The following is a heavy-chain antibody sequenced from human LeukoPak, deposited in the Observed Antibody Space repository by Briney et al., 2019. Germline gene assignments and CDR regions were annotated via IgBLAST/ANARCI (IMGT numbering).Heavy chain of an antibody. CDR3: ARGWDYDSGGRPTAYVY. D-gene: IGHD3-22*01. V-gene: IGHV1-69*13. J-gene: IGHJ4*02. Sequence: SVKVSCKASGGTFSNYAINWVRQAPGPGLEWMGGIIPIFGTANYAQKFQGRVTITADESTSTVYMELNSLKSEDTAVYYCARGWDYDSGGRPTAYVYWGQGTLVTVSS. CDR1: GGTFSNYA. CDR2: IIPIFGTA.